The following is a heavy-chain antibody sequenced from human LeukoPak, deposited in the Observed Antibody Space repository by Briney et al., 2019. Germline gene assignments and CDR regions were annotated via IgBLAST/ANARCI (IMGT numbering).Heavy chain of an antibody. Sequence: SVKVSCKASGGTFSSYAISWVRQAPGQGLEWMGGIIPIFGTANYAQKFQGRVTITADESTSTAYMELSSLRSEDTAVYYCAAGGYGDSTPLFEYFQHWGQGTLVTVSS. CDR3: AAGGYGDSTPLFEYFQH. D-gene: IGHD4-17*01. CDR2: IIPIFGTA. V-gene: IGHV1-69*13. CDR1: GGTFSSYA. J-gene: IGHJ1*01.